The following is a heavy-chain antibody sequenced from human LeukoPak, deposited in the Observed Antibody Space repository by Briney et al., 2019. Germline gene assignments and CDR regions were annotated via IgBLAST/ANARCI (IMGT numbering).Heavy chain of an antibody. CDR3: TRHAARYCSGGSCYGNDY. CDR2: IRSKANSYAT. D-gene: IGHD2-15*01. CDR1: GFTFSGSA. Sequence: GGSLRLSCAASGFTFSGSAMHWVRQASGKGLEWVGRIRSKANSYATAYAASVKGRFTISRDDSKNTAYLQMNSLKTEDTAVYYCTRHAARYCSGGSCYGNDYWGQGTLVTVSS. V-gene: IGHV3-73*01. J-gene: IGHJ4*02.